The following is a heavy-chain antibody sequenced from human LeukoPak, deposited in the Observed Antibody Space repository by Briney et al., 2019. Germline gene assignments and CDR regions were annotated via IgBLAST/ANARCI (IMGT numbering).Heavy chain of an antibody. Sequence: GGSLRLSCAASGFTFSSYSMNWVRQAPGKGLEWVSSISSSSSYIYYADSVKGRFTISRDNAKNSLYLQMNSLRAEDTAVYYCARNLRFLEWLIDYWGQGTLVTVCS. V-gene: IGHV3-21*01. CDR2: ISSSSSYI. J-gene: IGHJ4*02. CDR3: ARNLRFLEWLIDY. D-gene: IGHD3-3*01. CDR1: GFTFSSYS.